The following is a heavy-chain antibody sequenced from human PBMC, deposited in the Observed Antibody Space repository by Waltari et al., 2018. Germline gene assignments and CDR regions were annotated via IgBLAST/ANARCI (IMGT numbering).Heavy chain of an antibody. D-gene: IGHD3-3*01. V-gene: IGHV4-4*07. CDR2: IFASGGT. CDR3: ARGNYGLFSGHYSDL. Sequence: QVELQESGPGLVKPSETLSLTCTVSGGPVTGANWSWVRQPAGKGLEWIGRIFASGGTDYNPSFKSRVTMSVDTSKNEFSLRLTSVTAADTAVYYGARGNYGLFSGHYSDLWGRGTRVTVSS. CDR1: GGPVTGAN. J-gene: IGHJ5*02.